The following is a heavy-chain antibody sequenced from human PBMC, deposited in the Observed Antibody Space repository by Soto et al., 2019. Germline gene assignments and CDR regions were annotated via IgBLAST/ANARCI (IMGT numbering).Heavy chain of an antibody. J-gene: IGHJ4*02. CDR1: GGTFSSYT. D-gene: IGHD2-2*02. CDR2: IIHILGIA. Sequence: QVQLVQSGAEVKKPGSSVKVSCKASGGTFSSYTISWVRQAPGQGLEWLGSIIHILGIANYAQKFQGRVTITADKSTSKGYRELSSLRSEDTSVYSGAMEYCSSTSCYRDYWGKGTLVTVSS. CDR3: AMEYCSSTSCYRDY. V-gene: IGHV1-69*02.